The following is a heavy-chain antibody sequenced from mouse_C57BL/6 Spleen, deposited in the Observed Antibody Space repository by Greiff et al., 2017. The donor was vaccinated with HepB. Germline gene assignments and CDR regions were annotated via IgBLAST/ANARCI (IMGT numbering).Heavy chain of an antibody. CDR2: IDPETGGT. V-gene: IGHV1-15*01. D-gene: IGHD2-5*01. CDR1: GYTFTDYE. CDR3: TRGIAYYSNYVPGY. Sequence: QVQLQQSGAELVRPGASVTLSCKASGYTFTDYEMHWVKQTPVHGLEWIGAIDPETGGTAYNQKFKGKAILTADKSSSTAYMELRSLTSEDSAVYYCTRGIAYYSNYVPGYWGQGTTLTVSS. J-gene: IGHJ2*01.